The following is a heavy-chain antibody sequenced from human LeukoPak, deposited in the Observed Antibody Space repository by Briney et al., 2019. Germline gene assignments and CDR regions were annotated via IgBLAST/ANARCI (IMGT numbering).Heavy chain of an antibody. CDR2: IYYSGST. CDR3: ARDKGDYGDCYWFDP. CDR1: GGSTSSYY. V-gene: IGHV4-59*01. J-gene: IGHJ5*02. D-gene: IGHD4-17*01. Sequence: PSETLSLTCTVSGGSTSSYYWSWLRQPPGKGLEWIGYIYYSGSTNYNPSLKSRVTISVDTSKNQFSLKLSSVTAADTAVYYCARDKGDYGDCYWFDPWGQGTLVTVSS.